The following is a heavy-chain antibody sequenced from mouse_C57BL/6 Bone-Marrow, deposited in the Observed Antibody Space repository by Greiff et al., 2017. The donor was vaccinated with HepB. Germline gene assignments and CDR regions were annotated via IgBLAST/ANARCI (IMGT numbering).Heavy chain of an antibody. CDR1: GYTFTNYW. Sequence: QVQLKESGAELVRPGPSVKMSCKASGYTFTNYWIGWAKQRPGHGLEWIGDIYPGGGYTNYNEKFKGKATLTADKSSSTAYMQFSSLTSEDSAIYYCARWGYYYGSRHWYFDVWGTGTTVTVSS. CDR2: IYPGGGYT. D-gene: IGHD1-1*01. J-gene: IGHJ1*03. CDR3: ARWGYYYGSRHWYFDV. V-gene: IGHV1-63*01.